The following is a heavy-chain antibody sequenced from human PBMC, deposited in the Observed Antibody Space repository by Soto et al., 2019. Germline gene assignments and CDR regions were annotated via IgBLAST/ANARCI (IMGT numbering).Heavy chain of an antibody. V-gene: IGHV2-70*11. D-gene: IGHD3-16*01. CDR3: TRIPLSLNAFDV. CDR2: IDWDDEK. CDR1: GVSLNTNKMC. J-gene: IGHJ3*01. Sequence: GPTXVKPPQTLTLTCTLSGVSLNTNKMCVTWIRQPPGKALEWLGRIDWDDEKHYSRSLKTRLTISKDTSKNQVVLTMTNMDPVDTATYYCTRIPLSLNAFDVWGQGTMVTVSS.